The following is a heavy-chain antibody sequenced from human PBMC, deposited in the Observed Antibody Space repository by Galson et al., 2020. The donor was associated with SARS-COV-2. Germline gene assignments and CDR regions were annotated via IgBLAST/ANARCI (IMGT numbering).Heavy chain of an antibody. CDR1: GGSISTSSDY. CDR2: ISYSGST. J-gene: IGHJ6*03. Sequence: SETLSLTCTVSGGSISTSSDYWGWIRQPPGKGLEWIATISYSGSTYYNPSLKSRVVISVDKSKNQFSLRMSSVTAADTAVYYCARRKFYNLYMGVWGKGTAVIISS. V-gene: IGHV4-39*01. CDR3: ARRKFYNLYMGV.